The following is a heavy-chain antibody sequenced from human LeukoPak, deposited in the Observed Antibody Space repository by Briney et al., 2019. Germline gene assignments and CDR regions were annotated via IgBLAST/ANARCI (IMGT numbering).Heavy chain of an antibody. CDR2: IYYTGST. Sequence: SQTLSLTCTVSGGSISSGDYYWTWIRQPPGKGLEWIAYIYYTGSTYYNPSLKSRVTISVDTSKNQFSLKMTSLTAADTAVYYCARDNYDSSGYYEHALDLWGQGTMVTVSS. J-gene: IGHJ3*01. D-gene: IGHD3-22*01. CDR1: GGSISSGDYY. V-gene: IGHV4-30-4*01. CDR3: ARDNYDSSGYYEHALDL.